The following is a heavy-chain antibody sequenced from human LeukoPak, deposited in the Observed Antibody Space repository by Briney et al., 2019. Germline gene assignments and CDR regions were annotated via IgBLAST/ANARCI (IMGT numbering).Heavy chain of an antibody. CDR2: VSYDGNDN. V-gene: IGHV3-30*18. CDR1: GFTFSNYG. CDR3: AKGSSGWHYPHFDY. D-gene: IGHD6-19*01. Sequence: PGRSLRLSCAASGFTFSNYGVHWVRQAPGKGLEWVAIVSYDGNDNYYADSVKGRFTISRDNSKNTLYLQMNSLKDEDTAVYYCAKGSSGWHYPHFDYWGQGTLVTVSS. J-gene: IGHJ4*02.